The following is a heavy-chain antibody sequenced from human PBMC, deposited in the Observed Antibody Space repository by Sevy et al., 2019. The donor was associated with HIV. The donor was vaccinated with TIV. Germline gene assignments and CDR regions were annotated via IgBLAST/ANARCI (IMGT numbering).Heavy chain of an antibody. Sequence: SETLSLTCTVSGGSVSSGSYYWSWIRQPPGKGLEWIGYIYYSGSTNYNPSLKSLVTISVDTSKNQFSLKLSSVTAADTAVYYWARDPITMVRGVIIPNGMDVWGQGTTVTVSS. D-gene: IGHD3-10*01. J-gene: IGHJ6*02. CDR3: ARDPITMVRGVIIPNGMDV. CDR1: GGSVSSGSYY. V-gene: IGHV4-61*01. CDR2: IYYSGST.